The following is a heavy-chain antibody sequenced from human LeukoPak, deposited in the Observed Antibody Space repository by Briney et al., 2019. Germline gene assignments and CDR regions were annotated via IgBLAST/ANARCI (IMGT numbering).Heavy chain of an antibody. D-gene: IGHD2-2*01. J-gene: IGHJ4*02. Sequence: SVKVSCKASGGTFSSYAISWVRQAPGQGLEWMGGIIPIFGTANYAQKFQGRVTITTDESSSTAYMELSSLRSEDTAVYYCARENIVVVPAAIRYFDYWGQGTLVTVSS. CDR2: IIPIFGTA. CDR3: ARENIVVVPAAIRYFDY. CDR1: GGTFSSYA. V-gene: IGHV1-69*05.